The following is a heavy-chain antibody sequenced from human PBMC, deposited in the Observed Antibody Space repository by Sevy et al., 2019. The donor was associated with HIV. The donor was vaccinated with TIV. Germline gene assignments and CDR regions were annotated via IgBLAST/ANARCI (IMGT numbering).Heavy chain of an antibody. J-gene: IGHJ3*01. Sequence: GGSLRLSCAVSGFTFSNYAMSWVRQAPGKGLEWVSAISGRDTATFYEASVKGRFTISRDNSKNTLYLQMNSLRAEDTALYYCAKDTIVVVGEALDVWGRGTMVTVSS. CDR2: ISGRDTAT. D-gene: IGHD3-22*01. CDR3: AKDTIVVVGEALDV. V-gene: IGHV3-23*01. CDR1: GFTFSNYA.